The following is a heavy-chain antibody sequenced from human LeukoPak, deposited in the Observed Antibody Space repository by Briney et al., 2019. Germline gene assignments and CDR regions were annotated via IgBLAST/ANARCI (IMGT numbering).Heavy chain of an antibody. Sequence: PGGSLRLSCAASGFTFSSYEMNWVRQAPGKGLELVSYISSSGSTIYYAASVKGRFTISRDNAKTSLYLQMNSLRAEDTAVYYCAELGITMIGGVWGKGTTVTISS. D-gene: IGHD3-10*02. V-gene: IGHV3-48*03. CDR3: AELGITMIGGV. CDR1: GFTFSSYE. CDR2: ISSSGSTI. J-gene: IGHJ6*04.